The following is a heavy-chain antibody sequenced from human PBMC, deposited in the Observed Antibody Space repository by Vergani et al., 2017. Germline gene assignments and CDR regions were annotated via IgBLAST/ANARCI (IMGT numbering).Heavy chain of an antibody. CDR2: ISAYNGNT. CDR3: ARDQWLPIDYFDY. J-gene: IGHJ4*02. CDR1: GYTFTSYG. Sequence: QVQVVQSGAEVKKPGASVKVSCKASGYTFTSYGISWVRQAPGQGLEWMGWISAYNGNTNYAKKLQGRVTITTDTSTSTAYMELRSLRPDDTAVYYCARDQWLPIDYFDYWGQGTLVTVSS. D-gene: IGHD6-19*01. V-gene: IGHV1-18*04.